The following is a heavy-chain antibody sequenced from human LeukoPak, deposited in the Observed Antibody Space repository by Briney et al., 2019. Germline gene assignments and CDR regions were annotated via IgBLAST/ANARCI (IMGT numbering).Heavy chain of an antibody. D-gene: IGHD3-22*01. CDR2: INPNSGGT. J-gene: IGHJ4*02. V-gene: IGHV1-2*04. CDR1: GYTSTVYY. Sequence: GASVKVSCKASGYTSTVYYMHWVRQAPGQGLEWMGWINPNSGGTNYAQKFQGWVTMTRDTSISTAYMELSRLRSDDTAVYYCARGGSSGYYYFDYWGQGTLVTVSS. CDR3: ARGGSSGYYYFDY.